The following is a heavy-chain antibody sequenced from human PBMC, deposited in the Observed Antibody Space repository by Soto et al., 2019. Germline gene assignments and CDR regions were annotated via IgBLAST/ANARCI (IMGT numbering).Heavy chain of an antibody. V-gene: IGHV3-30*18. D-gene: IGHD3-16*01. CDR1: GFTFSSYG. Sequence: QVQLVESGGGVVQPGRSLRLSCAASGFTFSSYGMHWVRQAPGKGLEWVAVISYDGSNKYYADSVKGRFTISRDNSKNTLYLQMNSLRAEDTAVYYCAKEKRPHGYDYVGDYWGQGTLVTVSS. J-gene: IGHJ4*02. CDR3: AKEKRPHGYDYVGDY. CDR2: ISYDGSNK.